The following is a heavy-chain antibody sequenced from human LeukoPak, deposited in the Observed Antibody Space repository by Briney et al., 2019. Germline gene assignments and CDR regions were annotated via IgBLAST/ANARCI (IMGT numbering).Heavy chain of an antibody. CDR1: GLTFSNYA. J-gene: IGHJ4*02. V-gene: IGHV3-23*01. CDR3: ANLYYDFPF. CDR2: IEDNDGTT. Sequence: PGGSLRLSCAASGLTFSNYAMSWVRQAPGKGLEWVSSIEDNDGTTYYADSMKGRFTISRDKSKHMVYLQMNSLRAEDTAMYYCANLYYDFPFWGQGTLVTVSS. D-gene: IGHD3/OR15-3a*01.